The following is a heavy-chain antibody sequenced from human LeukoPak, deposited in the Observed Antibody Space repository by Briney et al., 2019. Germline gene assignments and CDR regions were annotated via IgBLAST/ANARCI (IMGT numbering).Heavy chain of an antibody. CDR3: ARINAQSHNFWSGYPHGWFDP. Sequence: GGSLRLSCAASGFTFSSYWMTWVRQAPGKGLEWVANIKQDGGEKYYVDSVKGRFTISRDNAKNSLYLQMNSVRAEDTVVYYCARINAQSHNFWSGYPHGWFDPWGQGTLVTVSS. V-gene: IGHV3-7*01. J-gene: IGHJ5*02. CDR1: GFTFSSYW. CDR2: IKQDGGEK. D-gene: IGHD3-3*01.